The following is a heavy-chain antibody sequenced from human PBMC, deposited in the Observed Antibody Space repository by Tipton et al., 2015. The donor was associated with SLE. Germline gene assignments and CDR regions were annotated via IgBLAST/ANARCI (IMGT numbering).Heavy chain of an antibody. V-gene: IGHV3-7*01. CDR2: IKQDGSEK. CDR1: GFTFSRYW. CDR3: ARDRAFSGDIDVGNYYYYMDV. D-gene: IGHD2-15*01. Sequence: SLRLSCAASGFTFSRYWMSWVRQAPGKGLEWVANIKQDGSEKYYVDSVKGRFTISRDNAKNSLYLQMNSLRAEDTAVYYCARDRAFSGDIDVGNYYYYMDVWGKGTTVTVSS. J-gene: IGHJ6*03.